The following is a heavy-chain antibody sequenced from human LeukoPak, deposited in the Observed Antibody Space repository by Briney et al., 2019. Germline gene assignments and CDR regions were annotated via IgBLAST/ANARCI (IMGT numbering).Heavy chain of an antibody. Sequence: PGGSLRLSCAASGFTFSSYVMHWVRQAPGKGLEWVAFIRYDGSYKYYADSVKGRFTISRDNSKNTLYLQMNSLRAEDTAVYYCARAMRLLVVVSTDAFDIWGQGTMVTVSS. CDR3: ARAMRLLVVVSTDAFDI. D-gene: IGHD3-22*01. CDR1: GFTFSSYV. V-gene: IGHV3-30*02. CDR2: IRYDGSYK. J-gene: IGHJ3*02.